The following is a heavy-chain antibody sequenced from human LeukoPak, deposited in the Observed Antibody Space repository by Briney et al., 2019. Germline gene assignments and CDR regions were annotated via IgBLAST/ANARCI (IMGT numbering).Heavy chain of an antibody. D-gene: IGHD6-19*01. V-gene: IGHV1-69*13. CDR1: GGTFSSYA. Sequence: SVKVSCKASGGTFSSYAISWVRQAPGQGLEWMGGIIPIFGTANYAQKFQGRVTITADESTSTAYMELSSLRSEDTAVYYCARDRGWGLYYFDYWGQGTLVTVSS. CDR2: IIPIFGTA. J-gene: IGHJ4*02. CDR3: ARDRGWGLYYFDY.